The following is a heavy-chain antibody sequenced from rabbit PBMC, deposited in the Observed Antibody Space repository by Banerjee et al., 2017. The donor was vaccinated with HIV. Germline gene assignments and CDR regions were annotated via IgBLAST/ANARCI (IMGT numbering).Heavy chain of an antibody. Sequence: QEQLVESGGDLVKPEGSLTLTCTASGFSFSSSYYMCWVRQAPGKGLEWIACIHAGSSGNIYYASWAKGRFTISKTSSTTVTLQMTSLTAADTATYFCARDPYARSSGISTGLWGQGTLVTVS. CDR3: ARDPYARSSGISTGL. J-gene: IGHJ3*01. CDR1: GFSFSSSYY. CDR2: IHAGSSGNI. D-gene: IGHD1-1*01. V-gene: IGHV1S45*01.